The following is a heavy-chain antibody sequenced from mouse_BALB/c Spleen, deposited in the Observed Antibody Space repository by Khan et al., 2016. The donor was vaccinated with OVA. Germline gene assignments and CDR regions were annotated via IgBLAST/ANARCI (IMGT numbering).Heavy chain of an antibody. V-gene: IGHV5-6*01. CDR3: TRLAYYYDSYGFAY. CDR1: GFTFSTYG. Sequence: VQLKESGGDLVKPGGSLKLSCAASGFTFSTYGMSWVRQTPDKRLEWVAALSSGGSYTYYPDSVKGRFIISRDNAKNTLYLQMSSLKSEDIAMYYCTRLAYYYDSYGFAYWGQGTLVTVSA. CDR2: LSSGGSYT. J-gene: IGHJ3*01. D-gene: IGHD1-1*01.